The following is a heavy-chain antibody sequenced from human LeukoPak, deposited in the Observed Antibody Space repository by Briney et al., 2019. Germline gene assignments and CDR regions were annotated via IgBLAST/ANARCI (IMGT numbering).Heavy chain of an antibody. Sequence: VASVKVSCKASGYTFTSYGISWGRQAPGQGLGWMGWISGDNGKTNYAQKVQGRVSMTTDTSTSTAYMELRSLRSDDTAVYYCALPRNGVSDAFDIWGQGTMVTVPS. J-gene: IGHJ3*02. V-gene: IGHV1-18*01. CDR3: ALPRNGVSDAFDI. CDR2: ISGDNGKT. CDR1: GYTFTSYG. D-gene: IGHD1-1*01.